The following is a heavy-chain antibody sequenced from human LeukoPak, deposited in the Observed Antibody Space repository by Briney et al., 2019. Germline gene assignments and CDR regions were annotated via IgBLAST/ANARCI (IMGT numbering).Heavy chain of an antibody. CDR2: IYPGDSDT. Sequence: GASLQISCKGSGYSFTSYWIGWVRPVPGKGLEWMGIIYPGDSDTRYSPSFQGQVTISADKSISTAYLQWSSLKASDTAMYYCATATPTHHFDYWGQGTLVTVSS. CDR3: ATATPTHHFDY. CDR1: GYSFTSYW. V-gene: IGHV5-51*01. J-gene: IGHJ4*02. D-gene: IGHD5-24*01.